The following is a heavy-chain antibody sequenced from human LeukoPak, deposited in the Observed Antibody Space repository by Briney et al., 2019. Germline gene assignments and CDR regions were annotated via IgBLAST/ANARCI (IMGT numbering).Heavy chain of an antibody. CDR1: GGSISSCY. CDR2: IFYSGST. J-gene: IGHJ4*02. V-gene: IGHV4-59*08. D-gene: IGHD3-22*01. CDR3: ARIRDSSGYFQSYYFDY. Sequence: SETLSLTCTVSGGSISSCYWSWIRQPPGKGLEWIGYIFYSGSTNYNSSLKSRVTISVDTSKNQFSLKLSSVTAADTAVYYCARIRDSSGYFQSYYFDYWGQGTLVTVSS.